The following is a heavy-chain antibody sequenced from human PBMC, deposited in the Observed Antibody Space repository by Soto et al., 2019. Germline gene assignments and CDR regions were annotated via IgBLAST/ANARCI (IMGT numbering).Heavy chain of an antibody. J-gene: IGHJ6*01. Sequence: AEARSLTCTVSGGSITSSYWSWIRRPPGKGLEWIAYIYDTVIIGYTPSTSYNPSLKSRVTMSVDTSKSQFSLKLTSVTAADTAVYYCARGEDGFFYYGLDLWGQETTVTASS. CDR3: ARGEDGFFYYGLDL. D-gene: IGHD3-10*01. CDR1: GGSITSSY. CDR2: IYDTVIIGYTPST. V-gene: IGHV4-59*13.